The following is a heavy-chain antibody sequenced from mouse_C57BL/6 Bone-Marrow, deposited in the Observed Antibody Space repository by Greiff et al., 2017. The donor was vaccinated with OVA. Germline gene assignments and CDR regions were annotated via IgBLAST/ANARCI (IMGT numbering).Heavy chain of an antibody. CDR1: GYTFTDYY. CDR3: ASPLRRYFDV. Sequence: VQLQQSGPELVKPGASVKISCKASGYTFTDYYMNWVKQSHGKSLEWIGDINPNNGGTSYNQKFKGKATLTVDKSSSTAYMELRSLTSEDSAVYYCASPLRRYFDVWGTGTTVTVSS. D-gene: IGHD2-12*01. V-gene: IGHV1-26*01. J-gene: IGHJ1*03. CDR2: INPNNGGT.